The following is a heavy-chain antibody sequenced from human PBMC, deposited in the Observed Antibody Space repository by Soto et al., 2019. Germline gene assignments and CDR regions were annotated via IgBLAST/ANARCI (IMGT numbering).Heavy chain of an antibody. CDR2: FDPEDGET. D-gene: IGHD5-12*01. J-gene: IGHJ6*02. CDR3: ATVDGYNGQGYYCYGMDV. V-gene: IGHV1-24*01. CDR1: GYTLTELS. Sequence: ASVKVSCEVSGYTLTELSMHWVRQAPGKGLEWMGGFDPEDGETIYAQKFQGRVTMTEDTSTDTAYMELSSLRSEDTAVYYCATVDGYNGQGYYCYGMDVWGRGTTVTVSS.